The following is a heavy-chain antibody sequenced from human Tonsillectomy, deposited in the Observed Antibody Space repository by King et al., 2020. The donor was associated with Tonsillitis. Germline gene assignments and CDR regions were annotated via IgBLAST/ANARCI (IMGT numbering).Heavy chain of an antibody. CDR2: INPSADGT. CDR3: VREGSGYKYFDY. V-gene: IGHV1-46*04. D-gene: IGHD5-12*01. Sequence: QLVQSGAEVKKPGASVKVSCKASGDSFTNYYIHWVRQAPGQGPEWMGLINPSADGTNYAQNLRGRLIMTRDTSTSTVYMELSSLKSDDTAVYYCVREGSGYKYFDYWGQGTLVTVSS. J-gene: IGHJ4*02. CDR1: GDSFTNYY.